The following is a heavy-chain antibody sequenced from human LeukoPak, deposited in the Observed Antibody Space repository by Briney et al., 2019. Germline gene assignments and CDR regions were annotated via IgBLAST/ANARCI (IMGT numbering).Heavy chain of an antibody. Sequence: PGGSLRLSCAASGFTFSSYAMHWVRQAPGKGLEWVAVISYDGSNKYYAESVKGRFTISRDNSKNTLYLQMNSLRAEDTAVYYCATVSRRCSSTSCYMVFWGQGTLVTVSS. D-gene: IGHD2-2*02. CDR2: ISYDGSNK. V-gene: IGHV3-30-3*01. J-gene: IGHJ4*02. CDR1: GFTFSSYA. CDR3: ATVSRRCSSTSCYMVF.